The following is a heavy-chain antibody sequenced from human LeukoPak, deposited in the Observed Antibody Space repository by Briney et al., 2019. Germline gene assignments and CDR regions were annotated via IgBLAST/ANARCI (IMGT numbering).Heavy chain of an antibody. J-gene: IGHJ1*01. CDR3: ARDGIAAAGTGYFQH. Sequence: PSETLSLTCTVSGGSISSYYWSWIRQPAGKGLEWIGRIYTSGSTNYNPSLKSRVTISVDTSKNRFSLKLSSVTAADTAVYYCARDGIAAAGTGYFQHWGQGTLVTVSS. D-gene: IGHD6-13*01. V-gene: IGHV4-4*07. CDR1: GGSISSYY. CDR2: IYTSGST.